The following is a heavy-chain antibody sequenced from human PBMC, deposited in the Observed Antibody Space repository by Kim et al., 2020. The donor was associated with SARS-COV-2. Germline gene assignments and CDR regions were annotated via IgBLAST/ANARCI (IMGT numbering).Heavy chain of an antibody. CDR3: ARGGSGSLDY. CDR2: SK. V-gene: IGHV3-74*01. J-gene: IGHJ4*02. D-gene: IGHD3-16*01. Sequence: SKRHRDSVKGRATISRDNAKNTLYLKRNRLRAEDTAVYYCARGGSGSLDYWGQGTLVTVSS.